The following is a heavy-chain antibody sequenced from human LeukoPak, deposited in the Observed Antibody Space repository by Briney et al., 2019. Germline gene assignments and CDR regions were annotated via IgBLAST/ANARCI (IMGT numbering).Heavy chain of an antibody. CDR2: IYSDNT. CDR3: SKGKGELLTYFDY. Sequence: GGSLRLSCTVSGFTVSSNSMSWVRQAPGKGLEWVSFIYSDNTHYSDSVKGRFTISRDNAKNSLYLQMNSLRAEDTAVYYCSKGKGELLTYFDYWGQGTLVTVSS. D-gene: IGHD3-16*01. CDR1: GFTVSSNS. V-gene: IGHV3-53*01. J-gene: IGHJ4*02.